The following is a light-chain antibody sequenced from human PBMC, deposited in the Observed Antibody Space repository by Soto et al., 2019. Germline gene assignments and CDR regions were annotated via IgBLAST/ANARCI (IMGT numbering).Light chain of an antibody. CDR2: DVS. CDR1: SSDVDDYNY. J-gene: IGLJ1*01. Sequence: QSALTQPRSVSGSPGQSVTISCTGTSSDVDDYNYVSWFQQHPGKAPKLMIYDVSERPSGVPDRFSGSKSGNTASLTISGLQAEDEDDYYCCSYGGTFYVFGTGTKVTVL. V-gene: IGLV2-11*01. CDR3: CSYGGTFYV.